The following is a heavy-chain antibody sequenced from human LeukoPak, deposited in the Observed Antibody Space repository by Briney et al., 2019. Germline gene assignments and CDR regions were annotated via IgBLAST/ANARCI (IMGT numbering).Heavy chain of an antibody. CDR3: ARGRYGPRLGN. CDR2: INNSGST. D-gene: IGHD3-16*01. CDR1: GASFSDSY. Sequence: SETLSLTCAVYGASFSDSYWSWIRQSPEKGLEWIGEINNSGSTSYNPSLNSRVIMSVDRPKNQFSLRLTSVTAADTAVYYCARGRYGPRLGNWGQGTLVTVSS. J-gene: IGHJ4*02. V-gene: IGHV4-34*01.